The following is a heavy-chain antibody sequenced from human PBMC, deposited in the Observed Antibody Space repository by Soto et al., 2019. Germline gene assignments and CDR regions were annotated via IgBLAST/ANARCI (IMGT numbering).Heavy chain of an antibody. CDR1: GGTFSSYT. CDR2: IIPILGIA. CDR3: ARDEERYCSGGSCYRLFYGMDV. D-gene: IGHD2-15*01. J-gene: IGHJ6*02. V-gene: IGHV1-69*04. Sequence: QVQLVHSGAGVKKPGSSVKVSCKASGGTFSSYTISWVRQAPGQGLEWMGRIIPILGIANYAQKFQGRVTITADKSTSTAYMELSSLRSEDTAVYYCARDEERYCSGGSCYRLFYGMDVWGQGTTVTVSS.